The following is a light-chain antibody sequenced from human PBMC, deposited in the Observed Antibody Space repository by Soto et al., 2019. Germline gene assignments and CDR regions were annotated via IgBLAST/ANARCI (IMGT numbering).Light chain of an antibody. V-gene: IGKV3-11*01. J-gene: IGKJ5*01. CDR1: QSVSRY. Sequence: EIVLTQSPATLSLSPGERATLSCRASQSVSRYLVWFQQKPGQAPRLLIYDASNRATGIPARFSGSGSGTDFTLTISSLEPEDFAIYYCQQRSNWPLPFGQGTRLEIK. CDR2: DAS. CDR3: QQRSNWPLP.